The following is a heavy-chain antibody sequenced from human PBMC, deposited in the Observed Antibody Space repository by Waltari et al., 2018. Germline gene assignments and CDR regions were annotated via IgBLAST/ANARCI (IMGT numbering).Heavy chain of an antibody. J-gene: IGHJ6*03. CDR3: ARGVPAAYYYYMDV. CDR2: IIPISGTA. D-gene: IGHD2-2*01. V-gene: IGHV1-69*05. Sequence: QVQLVQSGAAVKKPGSSVQVSCKASGGPFSSYSISCVRTAPGQGLEWMGGIIPISGTANYAQKFQGRVTITTDESTSTAYMELSSLRSEDTAVYYCARGVPAAYYYYMDVWGKGTTVTVSS. CDR1: GGPFSSYS.